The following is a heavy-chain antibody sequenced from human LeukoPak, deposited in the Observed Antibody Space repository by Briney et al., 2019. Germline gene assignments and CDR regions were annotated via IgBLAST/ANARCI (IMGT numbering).Heavy chain of an antibody. CDR3: ARWLRYGDYLPYNWFDP. V-gene: IGHV4-61*05. D-gene: IGHD4-17*01. J-gene: IGHJ5*02. CDR2: IYYSGST. CDR1: GGSISSNSYY. Sequence: SETLSLTCTVSGGSISSNSYYWGWIRQPPGKGLEWIGYIYYSGSTNYNPSLKSRVTISVDTSKNQFSLKLSSVTAADTAVYYCARWLRYGDYLPYNWFDPWGQGTLVTVSS.